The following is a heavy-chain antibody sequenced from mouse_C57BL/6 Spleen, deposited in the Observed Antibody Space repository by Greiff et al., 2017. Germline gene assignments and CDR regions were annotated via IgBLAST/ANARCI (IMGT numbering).Heavy chain of an antibody. CDR1: GYTFTSYW. CDR2: IDPSDSYT. V-gene: IGHV1-59*01. CDR3: ARPSRTVVAPYYAMDY. D-gene: IGHD1-1*01. Sequence: VKLQQPGAELVRPGTSVKLSCKASGYTFTSYWMHWVKQRPGQGLEWIGVIDPSDSYTNYNQKFKGKATLTVDTSSSTAYMQLSSLTSEDSAVYYCARPSRTVVAPYYAMDYWGQGTSVTVSS. J-gene: IGHJ4*01.